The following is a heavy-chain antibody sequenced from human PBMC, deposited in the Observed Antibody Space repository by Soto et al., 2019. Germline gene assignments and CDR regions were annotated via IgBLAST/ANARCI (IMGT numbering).Heavy chain of an antibody. J-gene: IGHJ4*02. V-gene: IGHV4-39*01. D-gene: IGHD3-9*01. CDR3: ARLEGLATISYYFDY. CDR2: IYYRGNT. Sequence: ESLSLTCSVSGDSIYSDNYYWGWIRQPPGKGLEWIGSIYYRGNTYYNPSLKTRVTISLDKSKSQFSLKLNSVTAADSAVYFCARLEGLATISYYFDYWGQGTLVTVSS. CDR1: GDSIYSDNYY.